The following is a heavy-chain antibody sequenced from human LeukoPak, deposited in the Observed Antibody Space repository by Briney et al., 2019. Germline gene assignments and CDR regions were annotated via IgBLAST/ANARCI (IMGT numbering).Heavy chain of an antibody. Sequence: ASVKVSCKASGYTFTSYDISWVRQAPGQGLEWMGGIIPIFGTANYAQKFQGRVTITADESTSTAYMELSSLRSEDTAVYYCARERYDFWSGYRGPDFDYWGQGTLVTVSS. D-gene: IGHD3-3*01. J-gene: IGHJ4*02. CDR3: ARERYDFWSGYRGPDFDY. CDR1: GYTFTSYD. V-gene: IGHV1-69*13. CDR2: IIPIFGTA.